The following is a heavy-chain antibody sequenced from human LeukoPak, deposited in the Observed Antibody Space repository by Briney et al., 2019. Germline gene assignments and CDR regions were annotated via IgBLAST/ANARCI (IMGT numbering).Heavy chain of an antibody. J-gene: IGHJ4*02. CDR3: ARDRLTTVTTSTPFDY. Sequence: ASVKVSCKASGYTFTSYYLHWVRQAPGQGLEWMGIINPSGGSTTYRQKFQGRVTMTRDTSTSTVYMELSSLRSEDTAVYYCARDRLTTVTTSTPFDYWGQGTLVTVPS. D-gene: IGHD4-17*01. CDR2: INPSGGST. CDR1: GYTFTSYY. V-gene: IGHV1-46*01.